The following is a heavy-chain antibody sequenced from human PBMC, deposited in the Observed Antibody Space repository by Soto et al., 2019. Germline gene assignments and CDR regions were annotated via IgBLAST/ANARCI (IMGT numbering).Heavy chain of an antibody. Sequence: QVQLVESGGGVVQPGRSLRLSCAASGFTFSTFPMHWVRQAPGKGLEWVAIISYDGSIKYYADSVKGRFTISRDNSKNTLDLQMNSLRPEDTAVYYCARDPYSSGWLDYWGQGTLVTVSS. CDR1: GFTFSTFP. V-gene: IGHV3-30-3*01. CDR2: ISYDGSIK. CDR3: ARDPYSSGWLDY. D-gene: IGHD6-19*01. J-gene: IGHJ4*02.